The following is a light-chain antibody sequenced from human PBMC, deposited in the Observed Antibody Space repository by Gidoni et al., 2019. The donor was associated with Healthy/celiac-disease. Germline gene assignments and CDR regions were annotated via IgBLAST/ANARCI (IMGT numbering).Light chain of an antibody. Sequence: EIVMTQSPATLSVSPGERATLSCRASQSVSSNLAWYQQKPGQAPRLLIYGASTRATGIPARFSGSGSGTEFTLTISSLQSEDFAVYYCQQYLTRGTFGQGTKLEIK. CDR1: QSVSSN. CDR3: QQYLTRGT. CDR2: GAS. J-gene: IGKJ2*02. V-gene: IGKV3-15*01.